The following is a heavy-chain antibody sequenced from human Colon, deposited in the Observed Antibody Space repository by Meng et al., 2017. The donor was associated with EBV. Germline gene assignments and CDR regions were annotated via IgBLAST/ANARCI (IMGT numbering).Heavy chain of an antibody. V-gene: IGHV4-61*01. CDR3: ARVSGRSFDP. CDR1: GASVPTGRYY. D-gene: IGHD3-10*01. J-gene: IGHJ5*02. Sequence: VQLQESGPGLVKFSATLPLTCTVSGASVPTGRYYWSWIRQPPGKGLEWIAYIYYIGGTNYNPSLKSRLTISLDTSKNQFSLSLRSVTAADTAVYYCARVSGRSFDPWGQGTLVTVSS. CDR2: IYYIGGT.